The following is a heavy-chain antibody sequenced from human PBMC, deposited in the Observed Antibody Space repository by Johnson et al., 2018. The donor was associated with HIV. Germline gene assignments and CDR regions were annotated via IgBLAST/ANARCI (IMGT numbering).Heavy chain of an antibody. CDR3: YCTEHFGAGSESKGTFDA. D-gene: IGHD3-10*01. CDR1: GFTFSNFA. V-gene: IGHV3-30*04. Sequence: QVQLVESGGGVVQPGRSLRLSCAASGFTFSNFAMHWVRQAPGKGLEWVVVISYDGSNKYYADSVKGRFTISRDNSKNTLYLQMTSLRQDDTAVYSCYCTEHFGAGSESKGTFDAWGQGTMVTVSS. J-gene: IGHJ3*01. CDR2: ISYDGSNK.